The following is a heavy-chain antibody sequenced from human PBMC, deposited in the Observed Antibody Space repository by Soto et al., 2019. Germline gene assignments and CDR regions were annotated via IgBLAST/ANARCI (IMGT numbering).Heavy chain of an antibody. CDR3: AYSSTPFDY. CDR1: GGSISSGDYY. V-gene: IGHV4-30-4*01. D-gene: IGHD6-13*01. Sequence: SETLSLTCTVSGGSISSGDYYWSWIRQPPGKGLEWIGYIYYSGSTYYNTSLKSRVTISRDNSKNTLYLQMNSLRAEDTAVYYCAYSSTPFDYWGQGTLVTVSS. CDR2: IYYSGST. J-gene: IGHJ4*02.